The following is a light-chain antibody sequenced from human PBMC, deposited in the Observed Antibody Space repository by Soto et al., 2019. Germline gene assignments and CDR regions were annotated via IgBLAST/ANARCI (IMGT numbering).Light chain of an antibody. J-gene: IGKJ4*01. Sequence: DIVMTQSPLSLPVTPGEPASISCRSSQSLLHSNGYNYLDWYLQKPGQSPQLLIYLGSNRASGVPDRFSGHGSGTDFTLKISRVEAEDVGVYYCMQALQTPGLTFGGGTKVEIK. CDR2: LGS. CDR1: QSLLHSNGYNY. CDR3: MQALQTPGLT. V-gene: IGKV2-28*01.